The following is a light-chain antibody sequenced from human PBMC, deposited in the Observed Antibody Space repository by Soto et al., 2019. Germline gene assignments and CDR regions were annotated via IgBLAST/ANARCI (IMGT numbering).Light chain of an antibody. J-gene: IGKJ2*01. CDR3: QQRTNWAYT. CDR1: QSVSYH. CDR2: GAS. V-gene: IGKV3-11*01. Sequence: EIVLTQSPATLSLSPGERATLSCRASQSVSYHLVWYQQKPGQAPRLLIYGASNRATGIPARFSGSGSGTDFTLTISSLEPEDFAVYYCQQRTNWAYTFGQGTKLEIK.